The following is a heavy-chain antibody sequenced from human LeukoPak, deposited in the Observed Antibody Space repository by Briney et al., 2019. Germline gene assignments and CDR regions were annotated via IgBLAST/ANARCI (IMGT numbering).Heavy chain of an antibody. CDR1: GFSSRDHA. CDR2: ISWNGGFI. V-gene: IGHV3-9*02. J-gene: IGHJ4*02. CDR3: AKANGYNLPLDD. Sequence: PGGSLRLSCAASGFSSRDHAMHWVRQAPGKGLEWVSGISWNGGFIGYADSVKGRFTISRDNAKNSLYLQMNSLRAEDTALYYCAKANGYNLPLDDWGQGTPVTVSS. D-gene: IGHD5-24*01.